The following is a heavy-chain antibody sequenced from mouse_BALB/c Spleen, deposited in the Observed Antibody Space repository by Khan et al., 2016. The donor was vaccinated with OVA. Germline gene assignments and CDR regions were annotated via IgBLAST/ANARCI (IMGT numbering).Heavy chain of an antibody. D-gene: IGHD1-2*01. J-gene: IGHJ3*01. CDR1: GYSFTDYY. CDR2: ISPGSGDT. V-gene: IGHV1-77*01. CDR3: GGRNYCGYTFGY. Sequence: QVRLQQSGAELARPGASVKLSCKATGYSFTDYYINWVKQRTGQGLEWIGEISPGSGDTYYNEKFKGKATLTADKSSSTAYMQLSSLTSCASAVYYCGGRNYCGYTFGYWGQVTLVTVSA.